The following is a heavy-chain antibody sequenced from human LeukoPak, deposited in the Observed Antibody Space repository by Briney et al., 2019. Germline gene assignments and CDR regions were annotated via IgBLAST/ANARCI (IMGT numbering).Heavy chain of an antibody. Sequence: GVPVKVSCKASGGTFSSYAISWVRQAPGQGLEWMGGIIPIFGTANYAQKFQGRVTITADESTSTAYMELSSLRSEDTAVYYCARRDSSGWYYFDYWGQGTLVTVSS. V-gene: IGHV1-69*13. D-gene: IGHD6-19*01. CDR2: IIPIFGTA. CDR3: ARRDSSGWYYFDY. J-gene: IGHJ4*02. CDR1: GGTFSSYA.